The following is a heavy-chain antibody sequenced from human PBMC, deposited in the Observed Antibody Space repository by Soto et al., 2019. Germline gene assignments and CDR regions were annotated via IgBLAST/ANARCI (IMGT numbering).Heavy chain of an antibody. CDR3: ARQTGERRLEMVDY. J-gene: IGHJ4*02. V-gene: IGHV5-51*01. Sequence: GKGLEWMGIIYPGDSDTRYSPSFQGQVTISADKSISTAYLQWSSLKASDTAMYYCARQTGERRLEMVDYWGQGTLLTVSS. CDR2: IYPGDSDT. D-gene: IGHD1-1*01.